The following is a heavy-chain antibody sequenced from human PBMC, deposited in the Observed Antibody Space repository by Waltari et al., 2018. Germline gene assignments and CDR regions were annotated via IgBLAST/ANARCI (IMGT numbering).Heavy chain of an antibody. D-gene: IGHD3-16*01. J-gene: IGHJ6*02. V-gene: IGHV3-13*01. CDR2: IGSAGDT. CDR3: ARALSYANGMDV. Sequence: EVQLVESGGGLVQPGGSLRLSCAASGFTFSRYDMHWVRQVTGKGLEWVSAIGSAGDTYYPGSVKGRFTISREDAENSLYLQMNSLRAGDTAVHYCARALSYANGMDVWGQGTTVIVSS. CDR1: GFTFSRYD.